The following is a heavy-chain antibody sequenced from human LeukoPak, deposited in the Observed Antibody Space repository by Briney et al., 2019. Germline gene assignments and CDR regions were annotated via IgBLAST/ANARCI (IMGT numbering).Heavy chain of an antibody. CDR3: SRDEYDTSGYFPTYFAY. CDR1: GFIFNNYW. V-gene: IGHV3-7*05. Sequence: PGGSLRLSCAASGFIFNNYWMTWVRQAPGRGLEWVATIKYDGSVEYYVDSVKGRFTISRDNAKNSLFLWMSSLRAEDAAVYYCSRDEYDTSGYFPTYFAYWGQGALVTVSS. CDR2: IKYDGSVE. D-gene: IGHD3-22*01. J-gene: IGHJ4*02.